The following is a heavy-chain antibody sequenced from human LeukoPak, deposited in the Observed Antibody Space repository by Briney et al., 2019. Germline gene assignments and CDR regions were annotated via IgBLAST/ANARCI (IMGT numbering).Heavy chain of an antibody. V-gene: IGHV3-23*01. Sequence: GGSLRLSCAASGFTFKNYAMTWVRQAPGKGLEWVSGISGYGDSTYYADSVKGRFTLSRDNSKSTLYLQMISLRAEDTAVYFCAEDQEMYYYYMDVWGKGTSVTVSS. CDR2: ISGYGDST. CDR3: AEDQEMYYYYMDV. CDR1: GFTFKNYA. J-gene: IGHJ6*03.